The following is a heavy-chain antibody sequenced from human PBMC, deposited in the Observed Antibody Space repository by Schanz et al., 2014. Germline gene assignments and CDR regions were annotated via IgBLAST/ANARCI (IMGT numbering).Heavy chain of an antibody. V-gene: IGHV3-11*06. CDR1: GFTVSSNH. J-gene: IGHJ4*02. Sequence: QVQLLQFGGGLVQPGGSLRLSCAVSGFTVSSNHMSWVRQAPGKGLEWVSDISSGSSYANYADSVKGRFSISRDNAKNSLFLQMNSLRAGDTAVYYCARGTDWNLHYWGQGALVTVSS. D-gene: IGHD1-1*01. CDR3: ARGTDWNLHY. CDR2: ISSGSSYA.